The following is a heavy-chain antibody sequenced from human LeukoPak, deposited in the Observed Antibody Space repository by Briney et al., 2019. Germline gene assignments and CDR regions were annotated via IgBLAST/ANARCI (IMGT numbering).Heavy chain of an antibody. CDR1: GGSISSGDYY. Sequence: SQTLSLTCTVSGGSISSGDYYWSWIRQPPGKGLEWIGYIYYSGSTYYNPSLKSRVTISADTSKNQFSLKLSSVTAADTAVYYCARDRAHYDILTGYSHYYYGMDVWGKGTTVTVSS. J-gene: IGHJ6*04. CDR3: ARDRAHYDILTGYSHYYYGMDV. CDR2: IYYSGST. D-gene: IGHD3-9*01. V-gene: IGHV4-30-4*01.